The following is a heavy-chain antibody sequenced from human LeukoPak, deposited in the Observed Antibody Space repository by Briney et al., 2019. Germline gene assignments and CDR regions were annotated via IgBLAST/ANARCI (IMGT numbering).Heavy chain of an antibody. CDR3: ARDCAWNCSSTSCYSCGMDV. CDR1: GYTFTSYY. J-gene: IGHJ6*02. D-gene: IGHD2-2*02. Sequence: ASVKVSCKASGYTFTSYYMHWVRQAPGQGIEWMGIINPSGGSTSYAQKFQGRVTMTRDTSTSTVYMELSSLRSEDTAVYYCARDCAWNCSSTSCYSCGMDVWGQGTTVTVSS. V-gene: IGHV1-46*01. CDR2: INPSGGST.